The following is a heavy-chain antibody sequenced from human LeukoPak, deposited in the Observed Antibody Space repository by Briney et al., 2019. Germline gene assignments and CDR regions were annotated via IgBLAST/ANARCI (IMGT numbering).Heavy chain of an antibody. CDR1: GVSISPYY. CDR3: ARLSAAVHLGAFDL. Sequence: SETLSLTCAVSGVSISPYYWAWIRQPPGKGLEWVGYIHTSGSTNQYPSIKSRVTISVDKSKNHFSLRLTSVTAAHTAVYHCARLSAAVHLGAFDLWGQGTMVTVSS. J-gene: IGHJ3*01. CDR2: IHTSGST. V-gene: IGHV4-4*09. D-gene: IGHD3-3*01.